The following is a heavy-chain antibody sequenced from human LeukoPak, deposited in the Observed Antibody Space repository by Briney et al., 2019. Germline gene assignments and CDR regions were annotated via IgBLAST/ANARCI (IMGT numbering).Heavy chain of an antibody. D-gene: IGHD3-22*01. V-gene: IGHV3-48*01. CDR1: GFTFSSYS. CDR3: AIGGGITMIVGD. CDR2: ISSSSSTI. Sequence: GGSLRLSCAASGFTFSSYSMNWVRQAPGKGLEWVSYISSSSSTIYYADSVKGRFTISRDNSKNTLYLQMNSLRAEDTAVYYCAIGGGITMIVGDWGQGTLVTVSS. J-gene: IGHJ4*02.